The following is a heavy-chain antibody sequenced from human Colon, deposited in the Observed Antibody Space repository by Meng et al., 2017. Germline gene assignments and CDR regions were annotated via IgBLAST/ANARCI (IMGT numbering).Heavy chain of an antibody. J-gene: IGHJ4*02. Sequence: GRRETCGPGLVKPSQTLSLTCNVSGLSIGTTGDYWTWIRQRPGKGLEWIGKIFYTGTAHYNPSLKTRAAMSVDRSKNQFSLKLSSVTAADTAVYYCARADCTAGICYQFDNWGQGTLVTVSS. CDR1: GLSIGTTGDY. V-gene: IGHV4-31*03. CDR2: IFYTGTA. D-gene: IGHD2-8*02. CDR3: ARADCTAGICYQFDN.